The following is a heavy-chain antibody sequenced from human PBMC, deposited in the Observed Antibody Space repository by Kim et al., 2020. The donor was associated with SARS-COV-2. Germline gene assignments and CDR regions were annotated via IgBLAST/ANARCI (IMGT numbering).Heavy chain of an antibody. D-gene: IGHD3-10*01. CDR3: ARAPYGSGSPPGWFDY. CDR2: IYYSGST. Sequence: SETLSLTCTVSGGSISSYYWSWIRQPPGKGLEWIGYIYYSGSTNYNPSLKSRVTISVDTSKNQFSLKLSSVTAADTAVYYCARAPYGSGSPPGWFDYWGQGTLVTVSS. V-gene: IGHV4-59*13. CDR1: GGSISSYY. J-gene: IGHJ4*02.